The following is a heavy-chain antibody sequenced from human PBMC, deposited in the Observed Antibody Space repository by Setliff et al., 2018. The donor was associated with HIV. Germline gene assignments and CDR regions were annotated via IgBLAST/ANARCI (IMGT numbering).Heavy chain of an antibody. V-gene: IGHV4-59*08. Sequence: SETLSLTCTVSGGSISSYYWSWIRQPPGKGLEWIGYIYYSGSTNYNPSLKSRVTISVDTSKNQFSLKLSSVTAADTAVYYCARQITMVRGVYQPYYYYYMDVWGKGTTVTSP. D-gene: IGHD3-10*01. CDR3: ARQITMVRGVYQPYYYYYMDV. J-gene: IGHJ6*03. CDR2: IYYSGST. CDR1: GGSISSYY.